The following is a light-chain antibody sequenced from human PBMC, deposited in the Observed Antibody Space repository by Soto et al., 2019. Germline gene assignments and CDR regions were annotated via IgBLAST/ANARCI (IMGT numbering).Light chain of an antibody. Sequence: QSALTQPASVSGSPGQSITISCTGTSSDVGGFNDVSWFQHHPGKAPKVIIYEVTYRPSGGSNRFSGSKSVNTPSLTISGLQAEDEADYYCSSYAADYTGVFGTGTKVTVL. CDR2: EVT. J-gene: IGLJ1*01. CDR1: SSDVGGFND. V-gene: IGLV2-14*01. CDR3: SSYAADYTGV.